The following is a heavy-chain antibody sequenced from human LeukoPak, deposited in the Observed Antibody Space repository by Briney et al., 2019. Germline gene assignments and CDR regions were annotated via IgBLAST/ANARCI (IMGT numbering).Heavy chain of an antibody. CDR3: ARTDFWSGSALDY. V-gene: IGHV3-11*01. CDR1: GFTFSDYY. Sequence: GGSLRLSCAASGFTFSDYYMSWIRQAPGKGLEWGSYISSSGSTIYYADSVKGRFTISRDNAKNSLYLQMNSLRAEDTAVYYCARTDFWSGSALDYWGQGTLVTVSS. CDR2: ISSSGSTI. J-gene: IGHJ4*02. D-gene: IGHD3-3*01.